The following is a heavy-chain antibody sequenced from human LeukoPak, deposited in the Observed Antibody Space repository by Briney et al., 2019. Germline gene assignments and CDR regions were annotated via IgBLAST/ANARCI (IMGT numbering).Heavy chain of an antibody. CDR2: IKQDGSEK. CDR3: ARGLGWCSSTSCYYYMDV. J-gene: IGHJ6*03. D-gene: IGHD2-2*01. Sequence: PGGSLRLSCAASGFTFSSYWMSWVRQAPGKGLEWVANIKQDGSEKYYVDSVKGRFTIPRDNAKNSLYLQMNSLRAEDTAVYYCARGLGWCSSTSCYYYMDVWGKGTTVTVSS. CDR1: GFTFSSYW. V-gene: IGHV3-7*01.